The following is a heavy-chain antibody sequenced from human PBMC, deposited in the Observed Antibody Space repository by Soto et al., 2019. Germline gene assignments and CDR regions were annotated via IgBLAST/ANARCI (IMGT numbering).Heavy chain of an antibody. D-gene: IGHD3-10*01. V-gene: IGHV1-69*04. CDR2: IIPILGIA. CDR1: GGTFSSYT. CDR3: AIDTSSMVRGVPFDY. Sequence: GAAGKVSCKACGGTFSSYTISWVRQAPGQGLEWMGRIIPILGIANYAQKFQGRVTITADKSTSTAYMELSSLRSEDTAVYYCAIDTSSMVRGVPFDYWGQGTPVTVSS. J-gene: IGHJ4*02.